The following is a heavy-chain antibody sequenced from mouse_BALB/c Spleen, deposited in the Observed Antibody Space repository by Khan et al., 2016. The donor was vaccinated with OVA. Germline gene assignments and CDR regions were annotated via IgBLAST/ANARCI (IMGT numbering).Heavy chain of an antibody. V-gene: IGHV1-77*01. Sequence: QVQLQQSGAELARPGASVKLSCKASGYTFTDYYINWVKQRTGQGLEWIGEISPGSGDTYYNEKFKGKATLTADKSSNTAYLQLSSLTSEASAVDFCSGRNYVRYTFAYWGQGTLVTVSA. CDR3: SGRNYVRYTFAY. D-gene: IGHD2-4*01. CDR1: GYTFTDYY. J-gene: IGHJ3*01. CDR2: ISPGSGDT.